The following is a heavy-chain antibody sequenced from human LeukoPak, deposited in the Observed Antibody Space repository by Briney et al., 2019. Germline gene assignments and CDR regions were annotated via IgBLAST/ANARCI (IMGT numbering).Heavy chain of an antibody. CDR2: FDPEDGET. D-gene: IGHD3-22*01. J-gene: IGHJ1*01. Sequence: ASVKVSCKVSGYTLTELSMHWVRQAPGKGLEWMGGFDPEDGETIYAQKFQGRVTMTEDTSTDTAYMELSSLRSEDTAVYYCATGDDSSGFERQDFQHWGQGTLVTVS. CDR1: GYTLTELS. V-gene: IGHV1-24*01. CDR3: ATGDDSSGFERQDFQH.